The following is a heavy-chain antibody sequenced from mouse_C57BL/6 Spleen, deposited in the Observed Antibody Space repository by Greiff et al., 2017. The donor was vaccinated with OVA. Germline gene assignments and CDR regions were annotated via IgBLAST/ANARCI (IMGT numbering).Heavy chain of an antibody. CDR2: IRSKSNNYAT. J-gene: IGHJ1*03. V-gene: IGHV10-1*01. CDR1: GFSFNTYA. CDR3: VRHKGYDYDWYFDV. Sequence: EVNVVESGGGLVQPKGSLKLSCAASGFSFNTYAMNWVRQAPGKGLEWVARIRSKSNNYATYYADSVKDRFTISRDDSESMLYLQMNNLKTEDTAMYYCVRHKGYDYDWYFDVWGTGTTVTVSS. D-gene: IGHD2-4*01.